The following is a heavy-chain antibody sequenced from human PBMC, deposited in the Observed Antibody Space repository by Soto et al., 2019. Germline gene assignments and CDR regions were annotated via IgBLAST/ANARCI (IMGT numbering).Heavy chain of an antibody. CDR3: ARDFPIVVVPAAISSFDY. CDR2: ISSSSSTI. Sequence: GGSLRLSCAASGFTFSSYSMNWVRQAPGKGLEWVSYISSSSSTIYYADSVKGRFTISRDNAKNSLYLQMNSLRAEDTAVYYCARDFPIVVVPAAISSFDYWGQGTLATVSS. D-gene: IGHD2-2*01. J-gene: IGHJ4*02. CDR1: GFTFSSYS. V-gene: IGHV3-48*01.